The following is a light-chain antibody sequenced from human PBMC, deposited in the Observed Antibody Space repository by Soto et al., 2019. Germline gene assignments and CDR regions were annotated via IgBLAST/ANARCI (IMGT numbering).Light chain of an antibody. CDR2: NVN. CDR3: CSFAGPLHVV. Sequence: QSVLTQPRSVSGSPGQSGTISCTGTSSDVGGSNYVSWYQQHPGKAPELMIYNVNKRPSGVPDRFSGSKSGNTASLTISGLQAEDEADYYCCSFAGPLHVVFGGGTKVTVL. J-gene: IGLJ2*01. V-gene: IGLV2-11*01. CDR1: SSDVGGSNY.